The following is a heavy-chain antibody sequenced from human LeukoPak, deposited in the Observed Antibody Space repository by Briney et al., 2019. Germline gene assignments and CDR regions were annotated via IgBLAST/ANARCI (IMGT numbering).Heavy chain of an antibody. V-gene: IGHV3-21*01. Sequence: GGSLRLSCAAYGFTFSSYSMNWVRQAPGKGLEWVSSISSSSSYIYYADSVKGRFTISRDNAKNSLYLQMNSLRAEDTAVYYCARATASGSYYGGFDYWGQGTLVTVSS. CDR2: ISSSSSYI. D-gene: IGHD1-26*01. CDR3: ARATASGSYYGGFDY. CDR1: GFTFSSYS. J-gene: IGHJ4*02.